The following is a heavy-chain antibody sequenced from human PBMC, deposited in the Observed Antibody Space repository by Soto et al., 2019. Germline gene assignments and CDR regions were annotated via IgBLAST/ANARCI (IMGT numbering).Heavy chain of an antibody. J-gene: IGHJ3*02. Sequence: QLHLVQSGAVVKKPGASVTVSCSASGYPVTAYYMHWVRQAPGRGLEWMGGINPATGAAKYTQTFQGRVTMPRETSTSTVFMELGGLTSGDTAVFYCARGGGVGVAGSAAFDMWGQGTLVTVSS. CDR2: INPATGAA. D-gene: IGHD3-3*01. CDR3: ARGGGVGVAGSAAFDM. CDR1: GYPVTAYY. V-gene: IGHV1-2*02.